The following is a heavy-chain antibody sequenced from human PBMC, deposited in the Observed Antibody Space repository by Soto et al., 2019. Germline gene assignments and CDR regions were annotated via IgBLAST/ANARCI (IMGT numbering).Heavy chain of an antibody. Sequence: SETLSLTCAVYGVSFSGYYWSWIRQPPGKGLEWIGEINHSGSTNYNPSLKSRVTISVDTSKNQFSLKLSSVTAADTAVYYCARGGSMIAAAGKKYFDYWGQGTLVTVSS. D-gene: IGHD6-13*01. CDR1: GVSFSGYY. CDR3: ARGGSMIAAAGKKYFDY. CDR2: INHSGST. J-gene: IGHJ4*02. V-gene: IGHV4-34*01.